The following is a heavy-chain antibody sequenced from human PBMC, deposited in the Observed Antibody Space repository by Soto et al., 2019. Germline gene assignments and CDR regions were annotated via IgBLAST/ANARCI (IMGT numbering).Heavy chain of an antibody. CDR3: ARLLGYCSSTSCAPAPYAFDI. CDR2: IIPILGIA. D-gene: IGHD2-2*01. V-gene: IGHV1-69*02. CDR1: GGTFSSYT. J-gene: IGHJ3*02. Sequence: SVKVSCKASGGTFSSYTISWVRQAPGQGLEWMGRIIPILGIANYAQKFQGRVTITADKSTSTAYMELSSLRSEDTAVYHCARLLGYCSSTSCAPAPYAFDIWGQGTMVTVSS.